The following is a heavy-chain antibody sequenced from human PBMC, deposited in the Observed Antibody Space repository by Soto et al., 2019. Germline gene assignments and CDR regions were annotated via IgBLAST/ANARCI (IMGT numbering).Heavy chain of an antibody. D-gene: IGHD3-10*01. CDR2: IHYSGST. J-gene: IGHJ4*02. V-gene: IGHV4-31*03. CDR3: VGRRAPASARFDY. CDR1: GGSISSGGYY. Sequence: QVQLQESGPGLVKPSETLSLTCTVSGGSISSGGYYWSWIRQHPGKGLEWIGFIHYSGSTYYTPYPKSRISIPIATSKNQFSLKLRSVTAADTAVYYCVGRRAPASARFDYWGQGTRVAVSP.